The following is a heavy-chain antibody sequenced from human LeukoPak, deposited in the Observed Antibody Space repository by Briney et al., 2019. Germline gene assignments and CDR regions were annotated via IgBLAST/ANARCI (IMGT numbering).Heavy chain of an antibody. CDR1: GFTFSSYG. CDR2: ISYDGSNK. Sequence: GGSLRLSCAASGFTFSSYGMHWVRQAPGKGLEWVAVISYDGSNKYYADSVKGRFTISRDNSKNSLYLQMSSLRAEDTAVYYCTRVEETATTAAIIRKYSYYYYYMDVWGKGNTVTVSS. J-gene: IGHJ6*03. D-gene: IGHD4-11*01. V-gene: IGHV3-30*03. CDR3: TRVEETATTAAIIRKYSYYYYYMDV.